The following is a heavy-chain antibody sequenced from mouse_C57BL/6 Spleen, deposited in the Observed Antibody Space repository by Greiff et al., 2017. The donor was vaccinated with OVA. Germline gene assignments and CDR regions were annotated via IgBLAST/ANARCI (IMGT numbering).Heavy chain of an antibody. Sequence: VQLQQSGPELVKPGASVKISCKASGYTFTDYYMNWVKQSHGKSLEWIGDINPNNGGTSYNQKLKGKATLTVDKSSSTAYMELRSLTSDDSAVYYCARGIYFDYWGQGTTLTVSS. CDR3: ARGIYFDY. CDR2: INPNNGGT. V-gene: IGHV1-26*01. J-gene: IGHJ2*01. CDR1: GYTFTDYY.